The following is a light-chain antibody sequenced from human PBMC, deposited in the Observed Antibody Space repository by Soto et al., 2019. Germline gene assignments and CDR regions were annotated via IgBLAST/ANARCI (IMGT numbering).Light chain of an antibody. J-gene: IGKJ5*01. CDR2: GAS. CDR1: QSVHNY. CDR3: QQRSNWHPIT. Sequence: IFLTQSPSTLALSPGDRAALSCKASQSVHNYLAWYQQKPGQAPRLLIYGASTRAAGIPASFSGSGSGTDFTLTISSLEHEDFAVYYCQQRSNWHPITFGQGTRLEIK. V-gene: IGKV3D-11*02.